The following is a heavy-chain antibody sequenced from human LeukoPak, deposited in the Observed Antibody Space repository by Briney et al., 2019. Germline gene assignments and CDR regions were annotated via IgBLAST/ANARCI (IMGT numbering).Heavy chain of an antibody. CDR1: GGSISSGGYS. Sequence: SQTLSLTCAVSGGSISSGGYSWSWIRQPPGKGLEWIGYIYHSGSTYYNPSLKSRVTISVDRSKNQFSLKLSSVTAADTAVYYCARATYSSGWYGGDDAFDIWGQGTMVTVSS. D-gene: IGHD6-19*01. CDR2: IYHSGST. CDR3: ARATYSSGWYGGDDAFDI. V-gene: IGHV4-30-2*01. J-gene: IGHJ3*02.